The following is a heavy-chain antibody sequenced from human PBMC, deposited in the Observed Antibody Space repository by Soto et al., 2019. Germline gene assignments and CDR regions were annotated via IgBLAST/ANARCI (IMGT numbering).Heavy chain of an antibody. CDR1: GYTFTSYG. Sequence: GASVKVSCKASGYTFTSYGISWVRQAPGQGLEWMGWISAYNGNTNYAQKLQGRVTMTTDTSTSTAYMELRSLRSDDTAVYYCARGVRLGYSSGWYRFGYWGQGTLVTVSS. J-gene: IGHJ4*02. CDR2: ISAYNGNT. V-gene: IGHV1-18*01. CDR3: ARGVRLGYSSGWYRFGY. D-gene: IGHD6-19*01.